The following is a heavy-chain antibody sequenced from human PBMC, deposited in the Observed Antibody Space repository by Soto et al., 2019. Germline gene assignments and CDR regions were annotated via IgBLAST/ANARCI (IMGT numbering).Heavy chain of an antibody. CDR1: GGTFISYA. D-gene: IGHD3-10*01. V-gene: IGHV1-69*06. Sequence: GXSVKVTCKASGGTFISYAFIWVRQAPGQGLEWMGGIIPIFGTANYAQKFQGRVTIIADKSTSTAYMELSSLRSEDTAIYYCARGSFGGLSLYYYGMDVWGQGTTVTVSS. J-gene: IGHJ6*02. CDR3: ARGSFGGLSLYYYGMDV. CDR2: IIPIFGTA.